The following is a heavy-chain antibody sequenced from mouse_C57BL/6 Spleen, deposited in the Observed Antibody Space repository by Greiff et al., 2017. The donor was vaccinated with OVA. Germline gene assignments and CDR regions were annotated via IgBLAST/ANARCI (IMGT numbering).Heavy chain of an antibody. J-gene: IGHJ3*01. CDR1: SYTFTDYE. Sequence: VQLVESGAELVRPGASVTLSCKASSYTFTDYEMHWVKQTPVHGLEWIGAIDPETGGTAYNQKFKGKAILTADKSSSTAYMELRSLTSEDSAVYYCTRLYDGYSYWGQGTLVTVSA. V-gene: IGHV1-15*01. CDR3: TRLYDGYSY. CDR2: IDPETGGT. D-gene: IGHD2-3*01.